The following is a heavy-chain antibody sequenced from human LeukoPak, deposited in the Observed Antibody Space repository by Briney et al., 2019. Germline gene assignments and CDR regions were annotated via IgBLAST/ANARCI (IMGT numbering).Heavy chain of an antibody. CDR1: GFTFRSYA. Sequence: GGSLRLSCAASGFTFRSYAMSWVRQAPGKGLEWVSAISGSGGSTYYADSVKGRFTISRDNSKNTLYLQMNSLRAEDTAVYYCAKSYCYDSSGYSDYWGQGTLVTVSS. CDR3: AKSYCYDSSGYSDY. CDR2: ISGSGGST. J-gene: IGHJ4*02. V-gene: IGHV3-23*01. D-gene: IGHD3-22*01.